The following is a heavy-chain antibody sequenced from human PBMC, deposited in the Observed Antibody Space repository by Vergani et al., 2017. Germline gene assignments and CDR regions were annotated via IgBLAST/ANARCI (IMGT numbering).Heavy chain of an antibody. Sequence: QVQLVQSGAEVKKPGSSVKVSCKASGGTFSSYAISWVRQAPGQGLEWMGKIIPIFGTANYAQKFQGRVTITADESTSTAYMELSSLRSEDTAVYYCARESPTDVVVVPAAPYYYYGMDVWGQGTTVTVSS. CDR3: ARESPTDVVVVPAAPYYYYGMDV. J-gene: IGHJ6*02. D-gene: IGHD2-2*01. CDR1: GGTFSSYA. CDR2: IIPIFGTA. V-gene: IGHV1-69*13.